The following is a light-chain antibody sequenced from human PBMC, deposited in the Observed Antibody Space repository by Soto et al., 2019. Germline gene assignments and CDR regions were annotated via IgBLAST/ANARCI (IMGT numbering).Light chain of an antibody. CDR2: ASS. V-gene: IGKV1-27*01. CDR3: QKYNSATT. J-gene: IGKJ3*01. CDR1: QGISNY. Sequence: DIQMTQSPSSLSASVGDRVTITCRASQGISNYLAWYQQKTGKVTKLLIYASSPLKSGVLSPFSGSGSGTDFPLTISSLQPEDVATYYCQKYNSATTFGPGTKVDIK.